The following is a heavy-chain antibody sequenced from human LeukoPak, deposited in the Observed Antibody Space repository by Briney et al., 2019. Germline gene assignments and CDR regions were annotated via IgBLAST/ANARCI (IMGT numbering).Heavy chain of an antibody. CDR2: IGSSGSAI. D-gene: IGHD6-19*01. Sequence: GGSLRLSCAASGFNFSSYEMNWVRQAPGKGLEWVSKIGSSGSAIYYADSVKGRFTISRDNAKSTLYLQMNSLRVEDTAVYYCARGGSLGYWGQGTLVTVSS. J-gene: IGHJ4*02. CDR3: ARGGSLGY. CDR1: GFNFSSYE. V-gene: IGHV3-48*03.